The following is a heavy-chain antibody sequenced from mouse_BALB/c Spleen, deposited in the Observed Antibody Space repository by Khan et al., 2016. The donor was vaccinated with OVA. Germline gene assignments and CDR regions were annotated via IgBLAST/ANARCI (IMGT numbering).Heavy chain of an antibody. V-gene: IGHV3-8*02. CDR3: ACELRRFAN. Sequence: EVQLVESGPSLVKPSQTLSLTCSVTGDSITSGYWNWIRKFPGNKLEYMGYISYSGNTSYYPSLKSRISITRDTSKNQNYLQLNYVTTEDTANYYGACELRRFANWSQGTLVTVSA. D-gene: IGHD1-1*01. CDR2: ISYSGNT. CDR1: GDSITSGY. J-gene: IGHJ3*01.